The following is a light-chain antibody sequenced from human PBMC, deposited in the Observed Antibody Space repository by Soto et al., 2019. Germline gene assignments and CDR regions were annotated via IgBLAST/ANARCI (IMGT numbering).Light chain of an antibody. CDR1: QGIANY. CDR3: QEYNSAPLT. Sequence: DIQMTPSPSSLSASIGDRVTITCRASQGIANYLAWYQQKPGKVPKVLIFAASALHSGVPSRFNGSGCGTDFTLTITSLQPEDVATYYCQEYNSAPLTFGGGTKVEIK. V-gene: IGKV1-27*01. J-gene: IGKJ4*01. CDR2: AAS.